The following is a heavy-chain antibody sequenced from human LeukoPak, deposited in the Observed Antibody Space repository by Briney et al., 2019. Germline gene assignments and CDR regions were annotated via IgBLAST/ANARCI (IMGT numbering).Heavy chain of an antibody. CDR3: ARVPNSGSYYLIDGRSDY. V-gene: IGHV1-69*13. D-gene: IGHD1-26*01. J-gene: IGHJ4*02. Sequence: ASVKVSCKASGGTFSSYAISWVRQAPGQGLEWMGGIIPIFGTANYAQKFQGRVTITADESTSTAYMELSSLRSEDTAVYYCARVPNSGSYYLIDGRSDYWGQGTLVTVSS. CDR1: GGTFSSYA. CDR2: IIPIFGTA.